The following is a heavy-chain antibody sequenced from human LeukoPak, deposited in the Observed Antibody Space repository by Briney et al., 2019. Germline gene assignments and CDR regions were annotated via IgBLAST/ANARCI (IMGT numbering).Heavy chain of an antibody. D-gene: IGHD6-13*01. J-gene: IGHJ6*02. CDR1: GFTFSSYA. V-gene: IGHV3-23*01. CDR2: IRGSGGST. Sequence: QSGGSLRLSCAASGFTFSSYAMSWVRQAPGKGLEWVSAIRGSGGSTYYADSVKGRFTISRDNSKNTLYLQMNSLRAEDTAVYYCAKVGPYSSSWYDYYYYGMDVWGQGTTVTVSS. CDR3: AKVGPYSSSWYDYYYYGMDV.